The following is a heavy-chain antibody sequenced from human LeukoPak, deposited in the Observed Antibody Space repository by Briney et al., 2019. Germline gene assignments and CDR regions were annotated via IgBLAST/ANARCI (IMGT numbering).Heavy chain of an antibody. CDR1: GFTFSSYW. V-gene: IGHV3-7*02. CDR3: ASARDPHFDY. J-gene: IGHJ4*02. CDR2: IKQDGSEE. Sequence: GGSLRLSCAASGFTFSSYWMSWVRQAPGKGLEWVANIKQDGSEEYYVDSVEGRFTISRDNARNSLYLQMNSLRAEDTAVYYCASARDPHFDYWGQGTLVTVSS.